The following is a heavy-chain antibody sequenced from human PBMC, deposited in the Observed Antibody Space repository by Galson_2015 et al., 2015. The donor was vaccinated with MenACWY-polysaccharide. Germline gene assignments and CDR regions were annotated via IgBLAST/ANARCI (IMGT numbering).Heavy chain of an antibody. V-gene: IGHV3-21*01. D-gene: IGHD3-22*01. J-gene: IGHJ3*02. Sequence: SLRLSCAASGFTFSSYSMNWVRQAPGKGLEWDSSISSSSSYIYYADSVKGRFTISRDNAKNSLYLQMNSLRAEDTAVYYCARQTYYYDSSGYYAGAFDIWGQGTMVTVSS. CDR1: GFTFSSYS. CDR2: ISSSSSYI. CDR3: ARQTYYYDSSGYYAGAFDI.